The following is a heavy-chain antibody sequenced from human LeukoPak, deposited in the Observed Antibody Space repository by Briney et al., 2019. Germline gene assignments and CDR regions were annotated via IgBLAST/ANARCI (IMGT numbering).Heavy chain of an antibody. CDR3: ARDHHYYDSSGFDY. J-gene: IGHJ4*02. D-gene: IGHD3-22*01. Sequence: PSETLSLTCTVSGGSISPYYWSWIRQPPGKGLEWIGYIYYSGSTNYNPSLKSRVTISVDTSKNQFSLKLSSVTAADTAVYYCARDHHYYDSSGFDYWGQGTLVTVSS. V-gene: IGHV4-59*01. CDR1: GGSISPYY. CDR2: IYYSGST.